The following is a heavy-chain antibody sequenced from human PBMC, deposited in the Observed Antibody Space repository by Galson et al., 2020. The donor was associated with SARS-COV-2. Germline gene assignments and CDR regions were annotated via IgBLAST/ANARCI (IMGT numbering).Heavy chain of an antibody. J-gene: IGHJ6*02. CDR2: IRSKANSYAT. Sequence: GGSLRLSCAAFGFTFSGSAMHWVRQAYGKGLEWVGHIRSKANSYATAYAASVKDRFTISRDDSRNTAYLEMSSLKAEDTAVYFYTRVVTSRDYYFYGMDVWGQGTTVTVSS. CDR3: TRVVTSRDYYFYGMDV. CDR1: GFTFSGSA. V-gene: IGHV3-73*01. D-gene: IGHD2-21*02.